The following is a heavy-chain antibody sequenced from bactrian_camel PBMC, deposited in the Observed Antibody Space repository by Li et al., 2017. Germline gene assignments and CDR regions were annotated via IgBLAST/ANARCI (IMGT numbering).Heavy chain of an antibody. V-gene: IGHV3-3*01. J-gene: IGHJ4*01. Sequence: HVQLVESGGESVQAGGSLTLTCVVSGVQSSKLCMGWFRQVPGKEREEVAGIYGTGVGTTLYADSVKGRFTISKDNAENTLYLQMNSLKPEDTGIYYCAAVAPGSWCYDRGLSEADFESGYWGQGTQVTVS. D-gene: IGHD3*01. CDR3: AAVAPGSWCYDRGLSEADFESGY. CDR1: GVQSSKLC. CDR2: IYGTGVGTT.